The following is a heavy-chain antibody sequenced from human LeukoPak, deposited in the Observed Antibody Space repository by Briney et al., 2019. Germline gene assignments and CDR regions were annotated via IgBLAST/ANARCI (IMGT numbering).Heavy chain of an antibody. D-gene: IGHD2/OR15-2a*01. V-gene: IGHV4-59*01. CDR1: GGSISGYY. CDR2: MFHSGSA. Sequence: SETLSLTCTVSGGSISGYYWSWIRQTPGKGLELIGYMFHSGSAKYNPSLESRVTISVDTSNNQFSLILRSVTSADTAVYYCATSLGFFPRFDPWGQGILVTVSS. J-gene: IGHJ5*02. CDR3: ATSLGFFPRFDP.